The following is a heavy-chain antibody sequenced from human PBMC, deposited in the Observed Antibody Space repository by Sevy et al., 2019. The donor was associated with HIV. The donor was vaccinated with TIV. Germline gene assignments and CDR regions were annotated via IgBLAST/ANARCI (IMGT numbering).Heavy chain of an antibody. CDR2: IYSGDSDT. CDR3: AGHRNFDSSGYYTLWAFDI. V-gene: IGHV5-51*01. J-gene: IGHJ3*02. D-gene: IGHD3-22*01. Sequence: GESLKISCKDSGDSFTTYWIGWVRQMPGKGLEWMGIIYSGDSDTRYSPSFQGQVTISADKSISTAYLQWSSLKASDPAMYYCAGHRNFDSSGYYTLWAFDIWGQGTMVTVSS. CDR1: GDSFTTYW.